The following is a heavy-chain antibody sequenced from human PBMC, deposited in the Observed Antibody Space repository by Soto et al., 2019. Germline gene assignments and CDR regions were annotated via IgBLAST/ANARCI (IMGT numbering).Heavy chain of an antibody. CDR3: AREEHGYCSSTSCYFEGEYWFDX. CDR2: INAGNGNT. CDR1: GYTFTSYA. D-gene: IGHD2-2*03. J-gene: IGHJ5*02. V-gene: IGHV1-3*01. Sequence: ASVKVSCKASGYTFTSYAMHWVRQAPGQRLEWMGFINAGNGNTKYSHKFQGRVTITRDKSARTAYMELSSLRSEDTAVYYCAREEHGYCSSTSCYFEGEYWFDXWGQGTLVTVSX.